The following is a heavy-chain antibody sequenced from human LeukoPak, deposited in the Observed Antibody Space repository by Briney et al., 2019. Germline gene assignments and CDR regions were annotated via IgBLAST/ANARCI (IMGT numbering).Heavy chain of an antibody. V-gene: IGHV4-34*01. J-gene: IGHJ6*02. CDR2: INHSGST. Sequence: SETLSLTCAVYGGSFSGYYWSWIRQPPGKGLEWIGEINHSGSTNYNPSLKSRVTISVDTSKNQFTLKLSSVTAADTAVYYCARGRGYSYYYYYGMDVWGQGTTVTVSS. CDR1: GGSFSGYY. CDR3: ARGRGYSYYYYYGMDV. D-gene: IGHD5-24*01.